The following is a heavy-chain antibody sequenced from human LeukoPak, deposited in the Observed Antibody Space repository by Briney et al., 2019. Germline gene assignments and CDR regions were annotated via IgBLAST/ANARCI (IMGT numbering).Heavy chain of an antibody. CDR1: GFTFSSYA. CDR2: INHSGST. V-gene: IGHV4-34*01. Sequence: GSLRLSCSASGFTFSSYALHWIRQPPGKGLEWIGEINHSGSTNYNPSLKSRVTISVDTSKNQFSLKLSSVTAADTAVYYCARRTTVTIPFGYWGQGTLVTVSS. J-gene: IGHJ4*02. D-gene: IGHD4-11*01. CDR3: ARRTTVTIPFGY.